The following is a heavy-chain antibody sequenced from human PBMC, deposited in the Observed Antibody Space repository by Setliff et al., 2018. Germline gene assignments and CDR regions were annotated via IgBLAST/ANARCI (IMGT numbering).Heavy chain of an antibody. CDR3: ARSLGSGSYYNSRPFYSDY. CDR1: GASITSGGFY. V-gene: IGHV4-61*09. CDR2: ISPSGST. Sequence: SETLSLTCSVSGASITSGGFYWTWIRQPAGKGLEWIGHISPSGSTTYNPSVKSRVTISGDTSKNQFSLKLTSVTAADTAVYFCARSLGSGSYYNSRPFYSDYWGQGTLVTVSS. J-gene: IGHJ4*02. D-gene: IGHD3-10*01.